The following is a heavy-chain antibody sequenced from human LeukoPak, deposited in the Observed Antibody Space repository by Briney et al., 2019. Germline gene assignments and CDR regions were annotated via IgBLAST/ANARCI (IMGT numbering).Heavy chain of an antibody. CDR1: GGSFSDYD. D-gene: IGHD3-22*01. V-gene: IGHV4-34*01. Sequence: PSETLSLTCAVYGGSFSDYDWTWIRQPPGKGLEWIGEINHGGNTKYNPSLKSRVTISLDTSKNQFSLKLSSVTAADTAVYYCARGKGDPTMIAMIVTAVEFYFDHWGRGSVVTVSS. CDR2: INHGGNT. CDR3: ARGKGDPTMIAMIVTAVEFYFDH. J-gene: IGHJ4*02.